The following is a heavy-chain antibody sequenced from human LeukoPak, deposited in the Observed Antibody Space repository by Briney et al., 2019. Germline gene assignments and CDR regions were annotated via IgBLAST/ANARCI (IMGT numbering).Heavy chain of an antibody. CDR2: IIPIFGTA. J-gene: IGHJ6*03. Sequence: GASVKVSCKASGGTFSSYAISWVRQAPGQGLEWMGGIIPIFGTANYAQKFQGRVTITADESTSTAYMELSSLRSEDTAVYYCARGPFGEYHPYYYYYYMDVWGKGTTVTISS. CDR1: GGTFSSYA. CDR3: ARGPFGEYHPYYYYYYMDV. V-gene: IGHV1-69*13. D-gene: IGHD3-10*01.